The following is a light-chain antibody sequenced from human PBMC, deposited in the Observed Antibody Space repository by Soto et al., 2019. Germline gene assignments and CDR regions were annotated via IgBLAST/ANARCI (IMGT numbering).Light chain of an antibody. CDR3: QQSYSTPYT. Sequence: DIQMTHSPSSLSASVGDRVTITCRASQSISSYLNWYQQKPGKAPKLLIYAASSLQSGVPSRFSGSGSGTDFTLTISSLQPEDFATYYCQQSYSTPYTFGQGTKV. CDR1: QSISSY. V-gene: IGKV1-39*01. J-gene: IGKJ2*01. CDR2: AAS.